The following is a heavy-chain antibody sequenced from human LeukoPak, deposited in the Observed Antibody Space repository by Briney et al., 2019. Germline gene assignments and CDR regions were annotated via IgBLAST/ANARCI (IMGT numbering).Heavy chain of an antibody. Sequence: ASVKVSCKASGYTFTCYYMNWVRQAPGQGHEWMGRINPNSGGTNYAQKFQGRVTMTRDTSISTAYMELSRLRSDDTAVYYCARVGDGLNDAFDIWGQGTMVTVSS. J-gene: IGHJ3*02. CDR3: ARVGDGLNDAFDI. D-gene: IGHD5-24*01. CDR1: GYTFTCYY. V-gene: IGHV1-2*06. CDR2: INPNSGGT.